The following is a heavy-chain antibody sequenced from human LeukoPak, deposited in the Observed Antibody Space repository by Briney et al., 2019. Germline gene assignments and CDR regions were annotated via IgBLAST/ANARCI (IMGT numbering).Heavy chain of an antibody. J-gene: IGHJ4*02. D-gene: IGHD2-2*01. V-gene: IGHV3-48*03. CDR1: GFSFSSNE. Sequence: PGGSLRLSCAASGFSFSSNEMNWVRQAPGKGPEWVSHITTSEITYYADSAKGRFTISRDNSKNTLYLQMNSLRAEDTAVYYCAKDQDVVVPAARSGFDYWGQGTLVTVPS. CDR3: AKDQDVVVPAARSGFDY. CDR2: ITTSEIT.